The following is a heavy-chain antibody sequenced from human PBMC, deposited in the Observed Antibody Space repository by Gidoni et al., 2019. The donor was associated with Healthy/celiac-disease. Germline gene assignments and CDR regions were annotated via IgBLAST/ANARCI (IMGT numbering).Heavy chain of an antibody. D-gene: IGHD3-16*01. CDR3: AGEGYDYIWGSTYGMDV. J-gene: IGHJ6*02. Sequence: QGQLPESGPGLVKPSETLFLTRTVSGGSISSYYWSWIRQPPGKGLAWIGYIYFGGSTNYNPSRKSRVTISVDTSKNQFSLKLSSVTAADTAVYYCAGEGYDYIWGSTYGMDVWGQGTTVTVSS. CDR2: IYFGGST. V-gene: IGHV4-59*01. CDR1: GGSISSYY.